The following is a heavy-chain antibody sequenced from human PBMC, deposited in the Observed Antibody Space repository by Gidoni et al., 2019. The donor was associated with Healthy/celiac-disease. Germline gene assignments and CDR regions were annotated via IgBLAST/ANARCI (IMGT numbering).Heavy chain of an antibody. CDR1: GFTFSSYG. Sequence: QVQLVASGGGAVQRGRSLRLSCAASGFTFSSYGMHWVRQAPGKGLEWVAVIWYDGSNKYYADSVKGRFTISRDNSKNTLYLQMNSLRAEDTAVYYCARMSGSYYMDYWGQGTLVTVSS. CDR3: ARMSGSYYMDY. CDR2: IWYDGSNK. D-gene: IGHD1-26*01. J-gene: IGHJ4*02. V-gene: IGHV3-33*01.